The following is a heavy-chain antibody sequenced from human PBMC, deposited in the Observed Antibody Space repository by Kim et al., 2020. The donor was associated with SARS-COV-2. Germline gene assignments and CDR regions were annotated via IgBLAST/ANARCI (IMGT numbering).Heavy chain of an antibody. CDR2: IYSGGST. Sequence: GGSLRLSCAASGFTVSSNYMSWVRQAPGKGLEWVSVIYSGGSTYYADSVKGRFTISRHNSKNTLYLQMNSLRAEDTAVYYCARSVALSRAGYYGMDVWGQGTTVTVSS. CDR1: GFTVSSNY. CDR3: ARSVALSRAGYYGMDV. V-gene: IGHV3-53*04. J-gene: IGHJ6*02.